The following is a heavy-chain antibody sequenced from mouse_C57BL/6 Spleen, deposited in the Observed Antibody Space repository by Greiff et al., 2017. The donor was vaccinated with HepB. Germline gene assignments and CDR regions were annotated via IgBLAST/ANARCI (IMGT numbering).Heavy chain of an antibody. CDR2: ISNLAYSI. J-gene: IGHJ4*01. CDR3: ARHEGGAMDY. V-gene: IGHV5-15*01. CDR1: GFTFSDHG. Sequence: EVQLVESGGGLVQPGGSLKLSCAASGFTFSDHGMAWVRQAPRKGPEWVAFISNLAYSIYYADTVTGRFTISRENAKNTLYLEMSSLRSEDTAMYYCARHEGGAMDYWGQGTSVTVSS.